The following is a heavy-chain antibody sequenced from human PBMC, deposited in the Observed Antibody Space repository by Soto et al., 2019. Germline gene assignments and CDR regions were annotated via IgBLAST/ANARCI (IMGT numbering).Heavy chain of an antibody. CDR3: ARMHIVVVTATDAFDI. CDR1: GFTFSSYS. V-gene: IGHV3-21*01. Sequence: EVQLVESGGGLVKPGGSLRLSCAASGFTFSSYSMNWVRQAPGKGLEWVSSISSSSSYIYYADSVKGRFTISRDNAKNSLYLQMNSLRAEDTAVYYCARMHIVVVTATDAFDIWGQGTMVTVSS. J-gene: IGHJ3*02. D-gene: IGHD2-21*02. CDR2: ISSSSSYI.